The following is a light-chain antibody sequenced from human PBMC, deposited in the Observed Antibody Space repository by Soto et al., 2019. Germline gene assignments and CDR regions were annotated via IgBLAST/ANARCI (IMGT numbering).Light chain of an antibody. V-gene: IGLV1-40*01. CDR3: QSYDYSLSGRRV. Sequence: QSVLTQPPSVSGAPGQRVTISCTGSRSNIGAGYDVHWYQQLPGTAPKLLIYGNNNRPSGVPDRFSGSKSGTSASLAITGLQAEDEADYYCQSYDYSLSGRRVFGGGTKLTVL. CDR1: RSNIGAGYD. CDR2: GNN. J-gene: IGLJ3*02.